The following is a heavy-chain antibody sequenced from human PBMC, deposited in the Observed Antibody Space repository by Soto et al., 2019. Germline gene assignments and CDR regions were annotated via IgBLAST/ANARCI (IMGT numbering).Heavy chain of an antibody. CDR1: GFTFSDYY. CDR2: ISSSSSYT. D-gene: IGHD4-17*01. V-gene: IGHV3-11*05. J-gene: IGHJ4*02. CDR3: ARDSVYYGDHELKYFDC. Sequence: QVQLVESGGGLVKPGGSLRLSCAASGFTFSDYYMNWIRQAPGQGLEWVSYISSSSSYTNYADSVKGRFTISRDNAKNSLYRQMNSLRATDTAVYYWARDSVYYGDHELKYFDCWGQGTLVTVSS.